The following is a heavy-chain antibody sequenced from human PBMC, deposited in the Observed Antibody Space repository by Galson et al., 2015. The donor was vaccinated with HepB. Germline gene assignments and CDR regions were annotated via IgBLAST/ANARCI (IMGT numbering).Heavy chain of an antibody. D-gene: IGHD5-18*01. CDR1: GFTFSSYA. CDR2: ISYDGSNK. Sequence: SLRLSCAASGFTFSSYAMHWVRQAPGKGLEWVAVISYDGSNKYYADSVKGRFTISRDNSKNTLYLQMNSLRAEDTAVYYCARDPGLYSYGYLSWFDPWGQGTLVTVSS. J-gene: IGHJ5*02. V-gene: IGHV3-30-3*01. CDR3: ARDPGLYSYGYLSWFDP.